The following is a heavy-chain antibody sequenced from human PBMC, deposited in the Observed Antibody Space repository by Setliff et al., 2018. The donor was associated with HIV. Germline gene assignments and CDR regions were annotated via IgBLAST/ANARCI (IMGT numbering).Heavy chain of an antibody. D-gene: IGHD6-19*01. CDR3: ARALWAVAGTGYYYYYMDV. CDR1: GGTFSSYA. J-gene: IGHJ6*03. CDR2: IIPIFGTA. V-gene: IGHV1-69*05. Sequence: SVKVSCKSSGGTFSSYAISWVRQAPGQGLEWMGGIIPIFGTANYAHKFQGRVTITTDESTSTAYMELSSLRSEDTAVYYCARALWAVAGTGYYYYYMDVWGKGTTGT.